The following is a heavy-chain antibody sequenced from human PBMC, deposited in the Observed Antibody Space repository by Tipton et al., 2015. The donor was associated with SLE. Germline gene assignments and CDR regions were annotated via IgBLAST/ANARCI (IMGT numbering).Heavy chain of an antibody. CDR3: ARGLLEPGDY. Sequence: TLSLTCAVYGGSFSGYYWSWIRQPPGKGLEWIGEINHSGSTNYNPSLKSRVTISVDTSKNQFSLKLSSVTAADTAVYYCARGLLEPGDYWGQGTLVTVS. J-gene: IGHJ4*02. CDR1: GGSFSGYY. CDR2: INHSGST. V-gene: IGHV4-34*01. D-gene: IGHD3-3*01.